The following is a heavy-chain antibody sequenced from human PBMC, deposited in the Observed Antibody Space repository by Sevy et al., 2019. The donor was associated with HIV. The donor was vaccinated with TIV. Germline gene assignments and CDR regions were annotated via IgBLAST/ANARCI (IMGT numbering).Heavy chain of an antibody. V-gene: IGHV3-33*01. CDR1: GFTFSSYG. Sequence: GGSLRLSCAASGFTFSSYGMHWVRQAPGKGLEWVEVIWYDGSNKYYANSVKGRFTISRDNSKNTLYLQMNSLRAEDTVVYYCARDGLAGTAYNWFDPWGQGTLVTVSS. D-gene: IGHD6-19*01. J-gene: IGHJ5*02. CDR2: IWYDGSNK. CDR3: ARDGLAGTAYNWFDP.